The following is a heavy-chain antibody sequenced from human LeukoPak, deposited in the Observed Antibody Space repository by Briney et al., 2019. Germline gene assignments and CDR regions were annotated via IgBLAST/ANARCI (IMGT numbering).Heavy chain of an antibody. Sequence: SETLSLTCTVSGGSISSYYWSWIRQPAGKGLEWIGRIYTSGSTNYNPSLKSRVTMSVDTSKNQFSLKLSSVTAADTAVYYCAGGGGSSWYSPALFDYWGQGTLVTVSS. D-gene: IGHD6-13*01. CDR3: AGGGGSSWYSPALFDY. CDR1: GGSISSYY. J-gene: IGHJ4*02. V-gene: IGHV4-4*07. CDR2: IYTSGST.